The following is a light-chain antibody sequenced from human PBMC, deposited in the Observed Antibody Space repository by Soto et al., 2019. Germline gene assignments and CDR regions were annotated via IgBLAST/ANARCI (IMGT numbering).Light chain of an antibody. CDR2: DAY. J-gene: IGKJ5*01. CDR3: QQRHMWPIT. CDR1: QSFRGL. Sequence: EVVLTRSPVTLCLSPGERATLSCRASQSFRGLLAWYQQKPGQAPRLLIYDAYNRATGIPPRFSGSGSGTDFTLTISSLEPEDSAVYYCQQRHMWPITFGQGTRLEIK. V-gene: IGKV3-11*01.